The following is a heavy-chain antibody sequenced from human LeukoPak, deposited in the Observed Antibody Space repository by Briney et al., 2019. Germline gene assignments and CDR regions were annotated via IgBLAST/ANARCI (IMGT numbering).Heavy chain of an antibody. D-gene: IGHD3-22*01. V-gene: IGHV4-38-2*02. CDR3: ARDFDSSGYDY. J-gene: IGHJ4*02. CDR2: IYHSGST. Sequence: SETLSLTCTVSGYSISSGYYWGWIRQPPGKGLEWIGEIYHSGSTNYNPSLKSRVTISVDKSKNQFSLKLSSVTAADTAVYYCARDFDSSGYDYWGQGTLVTVSS. CDR1: GYSISSGYY.